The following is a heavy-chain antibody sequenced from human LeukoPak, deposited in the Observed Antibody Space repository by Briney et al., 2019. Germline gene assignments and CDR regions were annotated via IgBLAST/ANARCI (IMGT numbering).Heavy chain of an antibody. Sequence: SETLSLTCAVYGGSFSGYYWSWIRQPPGKGLEWIGEINHSGSTNYNPSLKSRVTISVDKSKNQFSLKLSSVTAADTAVYYCATALPFGELLVSGAFDIWGQGTMVTVSS. CDR3: ATALPFGELLVSGAFDI. D-gene: IGHD3-10*01. CDR1: GGSFSGYY. J-gene: IGHJ3*02. V-gene: IGHV4-34*01. CDR2: INHSGST.